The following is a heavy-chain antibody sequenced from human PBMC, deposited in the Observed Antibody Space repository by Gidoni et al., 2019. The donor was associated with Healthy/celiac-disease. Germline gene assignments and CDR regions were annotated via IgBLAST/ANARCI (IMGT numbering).Heavy chain of an antibody. CDR3: ARVVRGVISWFDP. Sequence: QVQLQQWCAGLLKPSETLSLTCAVYGGSFSGYYWIWIRQPPGKGLEWIGEINHSGSTNYNPSLKSRVTISVDTSKSQFSLKLSSVTAADTAVYYCARVVRGVISWFDPWGQGTLVTVSS. V-gene: IGHV4-34*01. CDR2: INHSGST. J-gene: IGHJ5*02. CDR1: GGSFSGYY. D-gene: IGHD3-10*01.